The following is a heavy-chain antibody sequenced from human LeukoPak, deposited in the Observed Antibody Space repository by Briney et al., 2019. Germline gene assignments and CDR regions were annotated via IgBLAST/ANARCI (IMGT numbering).Heavy chain of an antibody. CDR3: ARGHRVRGVITFDY. Sequence: SETLSLTCTVSGSSISSYYWSWIRQPPGKGLEWIGYIYYSGSTNYNPSLKSRVTISVDTSKNQFSLKLSSVTAADTAVYYCARGHRVRGVITFDYWGQGTLVTVSS. J-gene: IGHJ4*02. D-gene: IGHD3-10*01. CDR2: IYYSGST. CDR1: GSSISSYY. V-gene: IGHV4-59*01.